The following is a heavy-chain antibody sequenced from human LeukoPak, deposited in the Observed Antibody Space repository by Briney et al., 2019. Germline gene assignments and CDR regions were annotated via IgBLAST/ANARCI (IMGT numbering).Heavy chain of an antibody. D-gene: IGHD2/OR15-2a*01. CDR1: GGSFXXXX. CDR2: INHSGST. CDR3: ARTNNVXYXFDX. J-gene: IGHJ4*02. Sequence: SLTXAVXGGSFXXXXXSWXXXXPXXGXEWIGEINHSGSTNYKSSLKSRVTTSVDTSKNQFSLKLSSVTAADTAVYYCARTNNVXYXFDXWGQG. V-gene: IGHV4-34*01.